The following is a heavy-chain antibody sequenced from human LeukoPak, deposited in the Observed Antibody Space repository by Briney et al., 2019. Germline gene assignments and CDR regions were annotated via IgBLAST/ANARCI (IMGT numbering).Heavy chain of an antibody. CDR1: GGCISSGGYS. Sequence: SQTLSLTCAVSGGCISSGGYSWSWIRQPPGKGLEWIGYIYHSGSTYYNPSLKSRVTISVDRSKNQFSLKLSSVTAADTAVYYCARVVDWGWYFDLWGRGTLVTVSS. V-gene: IGHV4-30-2*01. J-gene: IGHJ2*01. CDR3: ARVVDWGWYFDL. CDR2: IYHSGST. D-gene: IGHD3/OR15-3a*01.